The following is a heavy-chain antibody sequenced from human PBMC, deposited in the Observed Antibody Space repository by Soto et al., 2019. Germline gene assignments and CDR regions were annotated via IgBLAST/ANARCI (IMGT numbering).Heavy chain of an antibody. V-gene: IGHV1-58*01. CDR1: GFTFTSSA. CDR3: AAPSNPYSSSWYFDY. J-gene: IGHJ4*02. Sequence: ASVKVSCKASGFTFTSSAVQWVRQARGQRLEWIGWIVVGSGNTNYAQKFQERVTITRDMSTSTAYMELSSLRSEDTAVYYCAAPSNPYSSSWYFDYWGQGTLVTVSS. CDR2: IVVGSGNT. D-gene: IGHD6-13*01.